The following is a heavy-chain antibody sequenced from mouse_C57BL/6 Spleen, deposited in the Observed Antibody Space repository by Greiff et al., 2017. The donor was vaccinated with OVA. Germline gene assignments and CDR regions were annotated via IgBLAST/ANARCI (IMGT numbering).Heavy chain of an antibody. D-gene: IGHD1-1*01. Sequence: EVQLVESGPGLVKPSQSLSLTCSVTGYSITSGYYWNWIRQFPGNKLEWMGYISYDGSNNYNPSLKNRISITRDTAKNQFFLKLNSVTTEDTATYYCAREDPFSGSSYGWYFDVWGTGTTVTVSS. CDR2: ISYDGSN. J-gene: IGHJ1*03. CDR3: AREDPFSGSSYGWYFDV. V-gene: IGHV3-6*01. CDR1: GYSITSGYY.